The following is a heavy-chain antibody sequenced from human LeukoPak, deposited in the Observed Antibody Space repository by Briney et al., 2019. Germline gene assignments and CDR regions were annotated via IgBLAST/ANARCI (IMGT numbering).Heavy chain of an antibody. V-gene: IGHV3-74*01. J-gene: IGHJ5*02. CDR3: ARVDYYGSGSYPATFDP. CDR2: IKTDAITT. Sequence: GGSLRLSRAASGFNFSSYWMHWVRQAPGKGLVWVSLIKTDAITTIYADSVKGRFTISRDNSKNTLYLQMNSLRAEDTAVYYCARVDYYGSGSYPATFDPWGQGTLVTVSS. D-gene: IGHD3-10*01. CDR1: GFNFSSYW.